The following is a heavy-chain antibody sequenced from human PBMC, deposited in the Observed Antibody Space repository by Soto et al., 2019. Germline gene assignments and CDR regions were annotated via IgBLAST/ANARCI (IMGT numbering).Heavy chain of an antibody. Sequence: SETLSLTCTVSGGSISSYYWSWIRQPPGKGLEWIGYIYYSGSTNYNPSLKSRVTISVDTSKNQFSLKLSSVTAADTAVYYCGRGPSNQLLWGSYYYYYMDVWGKGTTVTVSS. CDR2: IYYSGST. V-gene: IGHV4-59*01. CDR1: GGSISSYY. CDR3: GRGPSNQLLWGSYYYYYMDV. J-gene: IGHJ6*03. D-gene: IGHD2-2*01.